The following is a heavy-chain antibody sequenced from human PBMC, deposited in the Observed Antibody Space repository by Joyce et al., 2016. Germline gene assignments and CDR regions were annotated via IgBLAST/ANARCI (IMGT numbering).Heavy chain of an antibody. V-gene: IGHV1-69*01. CDR2: IVPMSATT. CDR1: GDIFNAYG. J-gene: IGHJ4*02. D-gene: IGHD3-3*01. CDR3: ARGRGDDFWSGYYGSIDY. Sequence: QVQLEQSGAEVKKPGSSVKVSCKTSGDIFNAYGINWVPQAPGQGREWRGGIVPMSATTDYAQKFRGRLTISAHEPTSTVYMELSSLRSDDTGTYYCARGRGDDFWSGYYGSIDYWGQGTLVSVSS.